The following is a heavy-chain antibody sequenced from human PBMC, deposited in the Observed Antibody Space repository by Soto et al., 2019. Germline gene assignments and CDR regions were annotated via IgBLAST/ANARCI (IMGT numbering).Heavy chain of an antibody. D-gene: IGHD1-20*01. CDR2: IIPVLGIA. CDR1: GGTFSSNT. J-gene: IGHJ5*02. CDR3: VRYNERDNNWLDP. Sequence: GASVKVSCKASGGTFSSNTVSWVRQAPGQGLEWMGRIIPVLGIANYAQKFQGRVTITADKSTSTAYMELSSLRSEDTAVYYCVRYNERDNNWLDPWGQGTLVTVSS. V-gene: IGHV1-69*02.